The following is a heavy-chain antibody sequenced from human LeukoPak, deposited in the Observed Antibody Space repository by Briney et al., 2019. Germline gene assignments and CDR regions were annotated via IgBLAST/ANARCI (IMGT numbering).Heavy chain of an antibody. Sequence: PGGSLRLSCAASGFTVSSNYMSWVRQAPGKGLEWVSVIYSGGSTYYADSVKGRFTISRDNSKNTLYLQMNSLRAEDTAVYYCAKGYYYGSGSYNWFDPWGQGTLVTVSS. V-gene: IGHV3-53*01. CDR3: AKGYYYGSGSYNWFDP. CDR2: IYSGGST. J-gene: IGHJ5*02. D-gene: IGHD3-10*01. CDR1: GFTVSSNY.